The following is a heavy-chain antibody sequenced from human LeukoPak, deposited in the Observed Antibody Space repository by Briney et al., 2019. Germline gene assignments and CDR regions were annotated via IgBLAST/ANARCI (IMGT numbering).Heavy chain of an antibody. J-gene: IGHJ4*02. V-gene: IGHV4-34*01. D-gene: IGHD6-13*01. CDR1: GGSFSGYY. Sequence: SETLSLTCAVYGGSFSGYYWSWIRQPPGKGLEWIGEINHSGSTNYNPSLKSRVTISVDTSKNQFSLKLSSVTAADTAVYYCARKRYSSSWYFGYWGQGTLVTVSS. CDR2: INHSGST. CDR3: ARKRYSSSWYFGY.